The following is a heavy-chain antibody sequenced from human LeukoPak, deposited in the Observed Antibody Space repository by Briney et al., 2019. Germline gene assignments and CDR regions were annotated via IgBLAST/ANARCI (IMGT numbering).Heavy chain of an antibody. V-gene: IGHV3-48*04. Sequence: GGSLRLSCAASAFTFSSYGMHWVRQAPGKGLEWVSYISSSGSTIYYADSVKGRFTISRDNAKNSLYLQMNSLRAVDTAVYYCARDKVGATGGYWGQGTLVTVSS. CDR1: AFTFSSYG. CDR3: ARDKVGATGGY. D-gene: IGHD1-26*01. CDR2: ISSSGSTI. J-gene: IGHJ4*02.